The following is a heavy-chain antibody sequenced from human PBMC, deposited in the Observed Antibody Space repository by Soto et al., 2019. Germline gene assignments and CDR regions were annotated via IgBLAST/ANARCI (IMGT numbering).Heavy chain of an antibody. CDR3: VKPYFDFWSGYYAAGKDESCDV. CDR2: NSGNGRIT. J-gene: IGHJ3*01. D-gene: IGHD3-3*01. CDR1: GCTIRSHD. Sequence: PAVTLLLSRAVSGCTIRSHDLSCLVQATLRGREWVAGNSGNGRITHYANSVKGRVTVSRDNSMNTVYLEMNTLRAEDTALYYCVKPYFDFWSGYYAAGKDESCDVSGQGKMVT. V-gene: IGHV3-23*01.